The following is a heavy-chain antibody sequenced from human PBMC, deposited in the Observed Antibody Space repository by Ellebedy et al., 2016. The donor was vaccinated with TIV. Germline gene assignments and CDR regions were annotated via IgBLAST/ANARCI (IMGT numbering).Heavy chain of an antibody. CDR2: IYYSGST. J-gene: IGHJ4*02. CDR1: GGSMSSFY. CDR3: ARHTLAYYGDQYYFDY. Sequence: MPGGSLRLSCTVSGGSMSSFYWSWIRQPPGTGLEWIGSIYYSGSTYYNPSLKSRVTISVDTSKNQFSLNLSSVTAADTAMYYCARHTLAYYGDQYYFDYWGQGTLVTVSS. V-gene: IGHV4-59*04. D-gene: IGHD4-17*01.